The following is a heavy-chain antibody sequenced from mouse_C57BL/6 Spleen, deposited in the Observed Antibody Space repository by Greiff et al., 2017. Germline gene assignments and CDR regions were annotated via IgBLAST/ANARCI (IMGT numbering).Heavy chain of an antibody. CDR2: IDPEDGDT. CDR3: TTPIYYGSSYD. Sequence: VQLKQSGAELVRPGASVKLSCTASGFNITDYYMHWVKQRPEQGLEWIGRIDPEDGDTASAPKFQGKATMTADTSSNTAYLQLSSLTSEGTAVYYCTTPIYYGSSYDGGQGTTLTVSS. V-gene: IGHV14-1*01. J-gene: IGHJ2*01. D-gene: IGHD1-1*01. CDR1: GFNITDYY.